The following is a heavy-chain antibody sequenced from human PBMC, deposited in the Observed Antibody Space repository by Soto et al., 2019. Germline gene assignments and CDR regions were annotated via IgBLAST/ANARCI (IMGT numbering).Heavy chain of an antibody. D-gene: IGHD2-2*01. CDR2: INPDNGNT. CDR1: GYTFTRYT. CDR3: ARGLATGQLDH. V-gene: IGHV1-3*01. Sequence: ASVNVSCKASGYTFTRYTMNWVRQAPGQRLEWMGWINPDNGNTKSSQKFQDRVIITRDTSASTAYMDLSSLRSEDTAVYYCARGLATGQLDHWGDGNLVTVSP. J-gene: IGHJ5*02.